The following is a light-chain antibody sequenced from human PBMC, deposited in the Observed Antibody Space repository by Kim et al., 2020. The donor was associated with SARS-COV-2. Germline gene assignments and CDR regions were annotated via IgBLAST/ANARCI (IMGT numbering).Light chain of an antibody. V-gene: IGLV4-69*01. CDR1: SGHSNYA. CDR3: QTWDTGIQV. CDR2: LNSDGSH. J-gene: IGLJ3*02. Sequence: QLVLTQSPSASASLGASVKLTCTLSSGHSNYAIAWHQQQPEKGPRYLMKLNSDGSHSKGDGIPDRFSGSSSGAERYLTISSLQSEDEAEYYCQTWDTGIQVFGGGTQLTVL.